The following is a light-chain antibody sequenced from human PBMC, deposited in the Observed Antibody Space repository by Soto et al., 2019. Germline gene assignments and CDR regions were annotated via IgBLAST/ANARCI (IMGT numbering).Light chain of an antibody. CDR1: SSNIGAGFD. Sequence: QSVLTQPPSVSGVPGQRVTISCTGSSSNIGAGFDVHWYRHLPGTAPKLLIYGNDNRPSGVPGRFSDSKSGTSASLAITGLQPDDEAYYYCLSFDSRSGVFGGGTKLTVL. J-gene: IGLJ3*02. V-gene: IGLV1-40*01. CDR2: GND. CDR3: LSFDSRSGV.